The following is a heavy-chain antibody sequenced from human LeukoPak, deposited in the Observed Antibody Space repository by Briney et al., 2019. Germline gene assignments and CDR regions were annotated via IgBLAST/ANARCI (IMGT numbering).Heavy chain of an antibody. J-gene: IGHJ3*02. Sequence: GGSLRLSCAASGFTFSSYGMHWVRQAPGKGLEWVAVIWYDGSNKYYADSVKGRFTISRDNSKNTLYLQMNSLRAEDTAVYYCARDNQWLTNAFDIWGQGTMVTVSS. CDR1: GFTFSSYG. V-gene: IGHV3-33*01. D-gene: IGHD6-19*01. CDR3: ARDNQWLTNAFDI. CDR2: IWYDGSNK.